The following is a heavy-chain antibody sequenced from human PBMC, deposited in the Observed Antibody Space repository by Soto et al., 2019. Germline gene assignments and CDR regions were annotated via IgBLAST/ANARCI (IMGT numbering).Heavy chain of an antibody. J-gene: IGHJ2*01. Sequence: QVQLVESGGGVVQPGRSLRLSCAASGFTFSSYGMHWVRQAPGKGLEWVAVISYDGSNKYYADSVKGRFTISRDNSKNPLYLQMNSLRAEDTAVYYCAKDQGDTAMVHWYFDLWGRGTLVTVSS. CDR3: AKDQGDTAMVHWYFDL. D-gene: IGHD5-18*01. CDR2: ISYDGSNK. CDR1: GFTFSSYG. V-gene: IGHV3-30*18.